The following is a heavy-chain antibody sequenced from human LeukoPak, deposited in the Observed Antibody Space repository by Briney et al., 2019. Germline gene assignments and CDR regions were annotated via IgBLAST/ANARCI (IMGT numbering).Heavy chain of an antibody. CDR2: ITRSASYI. CDR1: GFSFSTHS. CDR3: ARAPRGGVNDAFDI. J-gene: IGHJ3*02. Sequence: GGSLRLSCAASGFSFSTHSMNCVRQARGKGLEWVSSITRSASYIYYGDSVKGRSTISRDNAKNALFLQMNSLRVEDSAVYYCARAPRGGVNDAFDIWGQGTMVTVSS. D-gene: IGHD3-16*01. V-gene: IGHV3-21*01.